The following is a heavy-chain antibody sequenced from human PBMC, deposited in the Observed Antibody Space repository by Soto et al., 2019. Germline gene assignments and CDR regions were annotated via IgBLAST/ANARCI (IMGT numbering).Heavy chain of an antibody. V-gene: IGHV1-69*15. Sequence: QVQLVQSGAEVKKPGSSVKVSCKASGGTFSNYAITWVRQAPGQGLEWMGTIIPLFGTANYAQKFQGRVTITADESTSTAYMELSSLRYKDTPVHYCATCQFRYHSSGYYYGIYGMDVWGQGTTVTVSS. CDR3: ATCQFRYHSSGYYYGIYGMDV. CDR1: GGTFSNYA. D-gene: IGHD3-22*01. J-gene: IGHJ6*02. CDR2: IIPLFGTA.